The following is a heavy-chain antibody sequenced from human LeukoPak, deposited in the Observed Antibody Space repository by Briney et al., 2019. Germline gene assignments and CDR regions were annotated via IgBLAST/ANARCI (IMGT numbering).Heavy chain of an antibody. CDR1: GFTFSSYS. V-gene: IGHV3-21*01. J-gene: IGHJ3*02. CDR2: ISSSSSYI. CDR3: ARGPLIAAAAGAFDI. D-gene: IGHD6-13*01. Sequence: GGPLRLSCAASGFTFSSYSMNWVRQAPGKGLEWVSSISSSSSYIYYADSVKGRFTISRDNAKNSLYLQMNSLRAEDTAVYYCARGPLIAAAAGAFDIWGQGTMVTVSS.